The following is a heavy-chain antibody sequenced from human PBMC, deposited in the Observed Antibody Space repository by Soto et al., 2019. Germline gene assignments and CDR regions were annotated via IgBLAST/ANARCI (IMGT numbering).Heavy chain of an antibody. Sequence: ASVKVSCKASGYTFTGYYMHWVRQAPGQGLEWMGWINPNSGGTNYAQKFQGWVTMTRDTSISTAYMELSRLRSDDTAVYYCARGPVSLGGAFDPWGQGTLVTVSS. V-gene: IGHV1-2*04. CDR3: ARGPVSLGGAFDP. D-gene: IGHD1-26*01. CDR2: INPNSGGT. CDR1: GYTFTGYY. J-gene: IGHJ5*02.